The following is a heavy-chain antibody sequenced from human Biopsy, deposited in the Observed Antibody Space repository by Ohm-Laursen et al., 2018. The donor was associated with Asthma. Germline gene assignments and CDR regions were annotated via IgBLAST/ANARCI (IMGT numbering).Heavy chain of an antibody. CDR1: GFKFDEYT. V-gene: IGHV3-9*01. J-gene: IGHJ4*02. Sequence: SLRLSCAASGFKFDEYTMHWVRQAPGKGLEWVSGISWNSATIGYADSVEGRFTISRDNAKSSVFPHMDSLRPEDTAFYYCAKVRSDWVITESFDYWGQGVLVTVSS. CDR2: ISWNSATI. CDR3: AKVRSDWVITESFDY. D-gene: IGHD3-22*01.